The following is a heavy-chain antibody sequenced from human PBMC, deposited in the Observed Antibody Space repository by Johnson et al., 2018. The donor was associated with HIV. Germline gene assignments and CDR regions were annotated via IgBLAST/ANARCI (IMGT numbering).Heavy chain of an antibody. D-gene: IGHD3-3*01. Sequence: QVQLVESGAEVRRPGSSVKVSCKASGGTFSSYAISWVRQAPGQGLEWMGGIIPIFGTANYAQKFQGRVTITADKSTSTAYMELSSLRSEDTAVYYCAGGEAEYYDFWSGYFPHFDYWGQGTLVTVSS. V-gene: IGHV1-69*06. CDR3: AGGEAEYYDFWSGYFPHFDY. J-gene: IGHJ4*02. CDR1: GGTFSSYA. CDR2: IIPIFGTA.